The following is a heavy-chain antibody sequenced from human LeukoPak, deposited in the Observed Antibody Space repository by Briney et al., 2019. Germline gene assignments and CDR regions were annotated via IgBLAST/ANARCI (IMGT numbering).Heavy chain of an antibody. V-gene: IGHV4-39*01. CDR1: GGSISSSSYY. CDR2: IYYSGST. CDR3: AMGWYYFDY. J-gene: IGHJ4*02. Sequence: SETLSLTCTVSGGSISSSSYYWGWIRQPPGKGLEWIGSIYYSGSTYYSPSLKSRVTISVDTSKNQFSLKLSSVTAADTAVYYCAMGWYYFDYWGQGTLVTVPS. D-gene: IGHD6-19*01.